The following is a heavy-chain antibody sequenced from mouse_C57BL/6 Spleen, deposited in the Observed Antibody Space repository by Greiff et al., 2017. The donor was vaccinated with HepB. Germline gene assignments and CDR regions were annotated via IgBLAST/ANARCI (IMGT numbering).Heavy chain of an antibody. CDR3: ARREGSLLMDY. CDR1: GYTFTSYW. Sequence: QVQLQQPGAELVRPGSSVKLSCKASGYTFTSYWMDWVKQRPGQGLEWIGNIYPSDSETHYNQKFKDKATLTVDKSSSTAYMQLSSLTSEDSAVYYCARREGSLLMDYWGQGTSVTVSS. J-gene: IGHJ4*01. V-gene: IGHV1-61*01. CDR2: IYPSDSET. D-gene: IGHD2-1*01.